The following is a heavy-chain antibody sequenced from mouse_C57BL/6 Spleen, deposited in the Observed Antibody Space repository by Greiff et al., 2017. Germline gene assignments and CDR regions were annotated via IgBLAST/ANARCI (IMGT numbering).Heavy chain of an antibody. J-gene: IGHJ2*01. CDR2: ISYDGSN. CDR1: GYSITSGYY. CDR3: ARDRDYGSLFDY. V-gene: IGHV3-6*01. Sequence: ESGPGLVKPSQSLSLTCSVTGYSITSGYYWNWIRQFPGNKLEWMGYISYDGSNNYNPSLKNRISITRDTSKNQFFLKLNSVTTEDTATYYCARDRDYGSLFDYWGQGTTLTVSS. D-gene: IGHD1-1*01.